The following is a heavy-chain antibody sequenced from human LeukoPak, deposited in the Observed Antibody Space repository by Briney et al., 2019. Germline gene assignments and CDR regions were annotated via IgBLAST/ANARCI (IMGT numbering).Heavy chain of an antibody. CDR3: ARGHYGSGSHDAFDI. V-gene: IGHV1-2*02. CDR2: INPNSGGT. J-gene: IGHJ3*02. Sequence: ASVKVSCKASGGTFSSYAISWVRQAPGQGLEWMGWINPNSGGTNYAQKFQGRVTMTRDTSISTAYMELSRLRSDDTAVYYCARGHYGSGSHDAFDIWGQGTMVTVSS. CDR1: GGTFSSYA. D-gene: IGHD3-10*01.